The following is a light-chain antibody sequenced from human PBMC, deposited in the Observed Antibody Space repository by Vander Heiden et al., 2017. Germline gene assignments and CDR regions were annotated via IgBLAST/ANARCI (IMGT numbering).Light chain of an antibody. Sequence: EIVMTQSPGSLSVSPGARATLSCRASQSVSSDVAWYQQKPGQAPRLLIYGASTRATGIPARFSGSGSGTEFTLTISSLQSEDFAVYYCQQYNNWPPLTFGGGTKVEIK. J-gene: IGKJ4*01. CDR1: QSVSSD. V-gene: IGKV3-15*01. CDR2: GAS. CDR3: QQYNNWPPLT.